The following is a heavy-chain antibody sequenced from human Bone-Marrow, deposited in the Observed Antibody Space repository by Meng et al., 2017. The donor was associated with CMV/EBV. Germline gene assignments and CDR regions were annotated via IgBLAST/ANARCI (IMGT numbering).Heavy chain of an antibody. CDR3: ARDGFHPDVVRGDDAFDI. J-gene: IGHJ3*02. CDR2: ISSSSYI. CDR1: GFTFSSYS. Sequence: GESLKISCAASGFTFSSYSMNWVRQAPGKGLEWVSSISSSSYIYYADSVKGRFTISRDNAKNSLYLQMNSLRAEDTAVYYCARDGFHPDVVRGDDAFDIWGQGTMVTVSS. D-gene: IGHD3-10*01. V-gene: IGHV3-21*01.